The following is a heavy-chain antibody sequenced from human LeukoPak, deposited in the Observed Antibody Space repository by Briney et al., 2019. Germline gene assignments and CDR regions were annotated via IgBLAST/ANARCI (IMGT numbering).Heavy chain of an antibody. Sequence: GGSLRLSCAASGFAFSSYGMHWVRQAPGKGLDWVALIWYDGSNKYYEDSVKGRFTISRDNSKNTLYLQMNSLSAEDTAVYYCARDTGYTYGYEYYYYGMDVWGQGTTVTVSS. D-gene: IGHD5-18*01. CDR2: IWYDGSNK. J-gene: IGHJ6*02. V-gene: IGHV3-33*01. CDR1: GFAFSSYG. CDR3: ARDTGYTYGYEYYYYGMDV.